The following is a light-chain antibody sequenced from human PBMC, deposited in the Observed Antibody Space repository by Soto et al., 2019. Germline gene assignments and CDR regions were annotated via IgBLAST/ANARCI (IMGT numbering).Light chain of an antibody. CDR3: MQALQTPRT. Sequence: DIVMTQSPLSLPVTPGEAASISCRSSQSLLHSNGYNFLDWYLQKPGQSPQLLIFLGSNRASGVPDRFSGSGSGTEFTLKISRVEAEDVGTYYCMQALQTPRTFGGGTKVEIK. CDR2: LGS. J-gene: IGKJ4*01. CDR1: QSLLHSNGYNF. V-gene: IGKV2-28*01.